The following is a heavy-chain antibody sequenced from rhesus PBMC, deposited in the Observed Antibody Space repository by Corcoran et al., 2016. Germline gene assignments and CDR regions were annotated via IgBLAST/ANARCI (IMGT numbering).Heavy chain of an antibody. CDR2: ISGSGGSI. CDR3: ARDPSGPYNFWSGYTFDY. J-gene: IGHJ4*01. CDR1: GGSLSSNY. V-gene: IGHV4-173*01. D-gene: IGHD3-3*01. Sequence: QLQLQESGPGLVKPSETLSLTCAVSGGSLSSNYWSWIRQPPGKGLEWIGRISGSGGSIDYNPSLKSRCTISTDTSKNQFSLKLSSVTAAATAVYYCARDPSGPYNFWSGYTFDYWGQGVLVTVSS.